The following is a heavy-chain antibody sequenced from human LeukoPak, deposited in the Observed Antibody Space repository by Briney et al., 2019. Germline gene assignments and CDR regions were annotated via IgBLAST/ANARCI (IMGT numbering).Heavy chain of an antibody. J-gene: IGHJ6*02. V-gene: IGHV3-33*01. CDR3: ARDQGYCSGGSCYHAGYYGMDV. CDR1: GFTFSSYG. D-gene: IGHD2-15*01. CDR2: IWYDGSNK. Sequence: PGRSLRLSCAASGFTFSSYGMHWVRQAPGKGLEWVAVIWYDGSNKCYADSVKGRFTISRDNSKNTLYLQMNSLRAEDTAVYYCARDQGYCSGGSCYHAGYYGMDVWGQGTTVTVSS.